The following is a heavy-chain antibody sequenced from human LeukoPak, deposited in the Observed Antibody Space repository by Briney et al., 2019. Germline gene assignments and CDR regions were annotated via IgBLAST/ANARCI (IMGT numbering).Heavy chain of an antibody. D-gene: IGHD3-10*01. CDR2: IYYSGST. CDR3: ARGDITMVRGAPYYYYMDV. Sequence: SETLSLTCTVSGGSISSYYWSWIRQPPGKGLKWLGYIYYSGSTNYNPSLKSRVTISVDTSKNQFSLKLSSVTAADTAVYYCARGDITMVRGAPYYYYMDVWGKGTTVTISS. J-gene: IGHJ6*03. CDR1: GGSISSYY. V-gene: IGHV4-59*01.